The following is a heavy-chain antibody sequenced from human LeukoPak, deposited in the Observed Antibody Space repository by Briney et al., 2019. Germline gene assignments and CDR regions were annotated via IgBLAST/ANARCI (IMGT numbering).Heavy chain of an antibody. Sequence: ASVKVSCKAFGYTFTGYYMHWVRQAPGQGLEWMGWINPNSGGTNYAQKFQGRVTMTRDTSISTAYMELSRLRSDDTAVYYCAGYDILTGEGENAFDIWGQGTMVTVSS. J-gene: IGHJ3*02. CDR3: AGYDILTGEGENAFDI. V-gene: IGHV1-2*02. D-gene: IGHD3-9*01. CDR1: GYTFTGYY. CDR2: INPNSGGT.